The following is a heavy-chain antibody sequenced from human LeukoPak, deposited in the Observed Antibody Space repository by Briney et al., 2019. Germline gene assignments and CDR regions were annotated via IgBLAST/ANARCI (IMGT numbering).Heavy chain of an antibody. CDR1: GFTFSGSA. CDR2: IRSKANSYAT. J-gene: IGHJ4*02. Sequence: GESLRLSCAASGFTFSGSAMHWVRQASGKGLEWVGRIRSKANSYATAYAASVTGRFTISRDDSKNTAYLQMNSLETEDTAVYYCASPYCSDGVCYPGYWGQGALVTVSS. V-gene: IGHV3-73*01. CDR3: ASPYCSDGVCYPGY. D-gene: IGHD2-8*01.